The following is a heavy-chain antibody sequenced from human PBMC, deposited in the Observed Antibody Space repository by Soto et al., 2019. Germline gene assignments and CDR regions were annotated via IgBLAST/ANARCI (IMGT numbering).Heavy chain of an antibody. D-gene: IGHD5-12*01. CDR1: GGSISSYY. J-gene: IGHJ3*02. CDR2: IYYSGST. CDR3: AREYSGYDSDAFDI. Sequence: SETLSLTCTVCGGSISSYYWSGIRQPPGKGLEWIGYIYYSGSTNYNPSLKSRVTISVDTSKNQFSLKLSSVTAADTAVYYCAREYSGYDSDAFDIWGQGTMVTVSS. V-gene: IGHV4-59*01.